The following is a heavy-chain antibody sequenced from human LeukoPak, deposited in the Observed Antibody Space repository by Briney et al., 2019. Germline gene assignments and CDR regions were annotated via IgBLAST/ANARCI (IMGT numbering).Heavy chain of an antibody. Sequence: PGGSLRLSCAASGFTFSSYGMRWVRQAPGKGLEWVAVISYDGSNKYYADSVKGRFTISRDNSKNTLYLQMNSLRAEDTAVYYCAKSRWPTATSYYFDYWGQGTLVTVSS. CDR1: GFTFSSYG. V-gene: IGHV3-30*18. D-gene: IGHD4-17*01. CDR3: AKSRWPTATSYYFDY. J-gene: IGHJ4*02. CDR2: ISYDGSNK.